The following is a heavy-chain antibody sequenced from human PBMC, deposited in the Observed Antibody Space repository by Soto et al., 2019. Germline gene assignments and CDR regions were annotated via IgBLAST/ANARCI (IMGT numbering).Heavy chain of an antibody. CDR3: ARDGSTGTTNYHYAMDV. D-gene: IGHD4-17*01. V-gene: IGHV3-48*03. CDR1: GFTLRSYH. J-gene: IGHJ6*02. Sequence: ESGGGLVQPGGSLRLSCAASGFTLRSYHMDWVRQAPGKGLEWVSYINAGGSTIYYADSVKGRFTISRDNAKNSLYLQMDSLRAEDTAVYYCARDGSTGTTNYHYAMDVWGQGTTVTVSS. CDR2: INAGGSTI.